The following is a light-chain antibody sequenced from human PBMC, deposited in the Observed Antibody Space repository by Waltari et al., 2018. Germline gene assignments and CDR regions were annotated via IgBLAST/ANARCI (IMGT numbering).Light chain of an antibody. CDR1: SSDVGGYNY. CDR2: DVS. CDR3: CSFTSRSTWV. Sequence: QSALTQPASVSGSPGQSITISCTGTSSDVGGYNYVFWYQQHPGKVPKLLIFDVSNRPSGVSNRFSGSKSGNTASLTISGLQAEDESDYYCCSFTSRSTWVFGGGTKPTGL. J-gene: IGLJ3*02. V-gene: IGLV2-14*01.